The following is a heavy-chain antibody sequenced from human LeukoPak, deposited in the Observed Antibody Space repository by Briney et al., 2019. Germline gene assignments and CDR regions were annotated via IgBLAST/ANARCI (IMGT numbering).Heavy chain of an antibody. J-gene: IGHJ3*02. D-gene: IGHD6-13*01. CDR1: GFTFSSYG. CDR3: AKVRYSSSWYWVARAFDI. V-gene: IGHV3-23*01. CDR2: ISGSGGST. Sequence: GGTLRLSCAASGFTFSSYGMSWVRQAPGKGLEWVSAISGSGGSTYYADSVKGRFTISRDNSKNTLYLQMNSLTAEDTAVYYCAKVRYSSSWYWVARAFDIWGQGTMVTVSS.